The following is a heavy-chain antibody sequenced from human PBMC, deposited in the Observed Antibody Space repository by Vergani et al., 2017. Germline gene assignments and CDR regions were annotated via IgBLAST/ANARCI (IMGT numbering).Heavy chain of an antibody. D-gene: IGHD2-2*01. CDR2: IKSKTDGGTT. CDR1: GFTFSNAW. J-gene: IGHJ5*02. CDR3: TTDFPEDIVVVPAATGA. V-gene: IGHV3-15*07. Sequence: EVQLVESGGGLVKPGGSLRLSCAASGFTFSNAWMNWVRQAPGKGLEWVGRIKSKTDGGTTDYAAPVKGRFTISRDESNNTLYLQMNSLKTDDTAVYYCTTDFPEDIVVVPAATGAWGQGTLVTVSS.